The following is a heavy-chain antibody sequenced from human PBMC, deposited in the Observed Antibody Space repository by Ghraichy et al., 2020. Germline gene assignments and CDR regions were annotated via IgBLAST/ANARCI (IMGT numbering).Heavy chain of an antibody. D-gene: IGHD3-3*01. CDR2: ISGSGDTT. J-gene: IGHJ3*02. CDR3: ASTMAYAFVI. CDR1: GFTFSSSV. V-gene: IGHV3-23*01. Sequence: LSLTCAASGFTFSSSVMSWVRQAPGKGPVWVSIISGSGDTTFYADSVKGRFTISRDNSKNTLYLQMHSLTAEDTAVYFCASTMAYAFVIWGQGTMVTVSS.